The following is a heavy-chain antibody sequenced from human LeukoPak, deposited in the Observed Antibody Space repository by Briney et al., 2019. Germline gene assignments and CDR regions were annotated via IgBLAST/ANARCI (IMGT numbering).Heavy chain of an antibody. D-gene: IGHD6-13*01. Sequence: GGSLRLSCAASGFTFSSCGMHWVRQAPGKGLEWVAVIWYDGSNKYYADSVKGRFTISRDNSKNTLYLQMNSLRAEDTAVYYCAREGPEEQQLVFDYWGQGTLVTVSS. J-gene: IGHJ4*02. CDR1: GFTFSSCG. CDR2: IWYDGSNK. CDR3: AREGPEEQQLVFDY. V-gene: IGHV3-33*01.